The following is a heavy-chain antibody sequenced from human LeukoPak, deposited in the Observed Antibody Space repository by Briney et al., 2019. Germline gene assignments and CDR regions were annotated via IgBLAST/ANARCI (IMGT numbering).Heavy chain of an antibody. CDR3: ARDPSRIKTLNFDY. V-gene: IGHV3-23*01. CDR1: GFTFSSYA. CDR2: ISGSGGST. D-gene: IGHD3-10*01. Sequence: PGGSLRLSCAASGFTFSSYAMSWVRQAPGKGLEWVSAISGSGGSTYYADSVKGRFTISRDNSKNTLYLQMNSLRAEDTAVYYCARDPSRIKTLNFDYWGQGTLVTVSS. J-gene: IGHJ4*02.